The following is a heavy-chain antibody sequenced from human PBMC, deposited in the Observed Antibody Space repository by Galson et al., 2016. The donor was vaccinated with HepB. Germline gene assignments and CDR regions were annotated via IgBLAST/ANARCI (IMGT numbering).Heavy chain of an antibody. CDR3: AKSKGGVWSYYFDY. V-gene: IGHV3-33*06. D-gene: IGHD6-19*01. CDR2: IWTDGSNK. J-gene: IGHJ4*02. CDR1: AFTFSNYG. Sequence: SLRLSCAASAFTFSNYGMHWVRQAPGKGLEWVAGIWTDGSNKYYGDSVKGRFTISRDNSKNTLYLQMNGLRAEDTAVYYCAKSKGGVWSYYFDYWGQGTLVTVSS.